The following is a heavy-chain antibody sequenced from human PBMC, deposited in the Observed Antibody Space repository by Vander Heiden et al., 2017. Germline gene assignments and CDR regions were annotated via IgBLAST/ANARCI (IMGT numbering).Heavy chain of an antibody. CDR1: GFTFSSYA. J-gene: IGHJ6*02. V-gene: IGHV3-30*01. CDR3: ARDCLSGLYYYYGMDV. D-gene: IGHD3-10*01. Sequence: QVQLVEPGGGVVQPGRSLRLSCAASGFTFSSYAMHWVRQDPGKGLEWVAVISYDGSNKYYADSVKGRFTISRDNSKNTLYLQMNSLRAEDTAVYYCARDCLSGLYYYYGMDVWGQGTTVTVSS. CDR2: ISYDGSNK.